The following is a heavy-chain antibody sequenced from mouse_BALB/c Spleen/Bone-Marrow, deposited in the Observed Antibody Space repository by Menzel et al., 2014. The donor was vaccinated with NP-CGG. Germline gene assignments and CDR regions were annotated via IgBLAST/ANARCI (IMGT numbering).Heavy chain of an antibody. CDR3: AREVLRDYFDY. Sequence: EVKLMDSGGGLVKPGGSLKLSCAASGFAFSSYDMSWVRQTPEKRLEWAAYISSGGGSTYYPDTVKGRFTISRDNAKNTLYLQMSSLKSEDTDMYYCAREVLRDYFDYWGQGTTLTGSS. CDR2: ISSGGGST. CDR1: GFAFSSYD. D-gene: IGHD1-1*01. J-gene: IGHJ2*01. V-gene: IGHV5-12-1*01.